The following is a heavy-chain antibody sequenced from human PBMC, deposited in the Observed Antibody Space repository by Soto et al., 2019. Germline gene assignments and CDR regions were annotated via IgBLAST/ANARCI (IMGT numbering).Heavy chain of an antibody. Sequence: QVQLQQWGAGLLKPSETLSLTCAVYGGSFSGYYWSWIRQPPGKGLEWIGEINHSGSTNYNPSLKSRVTISVDTSKNQFSLKLSSVTAADTAVYYCARGFQQQLVPYFDYWGQGTLVIVSP. J-gene: IGHJ4*02. CDR2: INHSGST. CDR1: GGSFSGYY. CDR3: ARGFQQQLVPYFDY. D-gene: IGHD6-13*01. V-gene: IGHV4-34*01.